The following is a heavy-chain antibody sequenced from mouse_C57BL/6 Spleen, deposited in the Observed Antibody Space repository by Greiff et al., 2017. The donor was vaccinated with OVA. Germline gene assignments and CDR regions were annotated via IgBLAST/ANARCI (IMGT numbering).Heavy chain of an antibody. D-gene: IGHD2-4*01. CDR1: GFTFSSYA. CDR2: ISSGGDYI. Sequence: EVKVVESGEGLVKPGGSLKLSCAASGFTFSSYAMSWVRQTPEKRLEWVAYISSGGDYIYYADTVKGRFTISRDNARNTLYRQMSSLKSEDTAMYYCTRDDDYRLFDYWGQGTTLTVSS. CDR3: TRDDDYRLFDY. V-gene: IGHV5-9-1*02. J-gene: IGHJ2*01.